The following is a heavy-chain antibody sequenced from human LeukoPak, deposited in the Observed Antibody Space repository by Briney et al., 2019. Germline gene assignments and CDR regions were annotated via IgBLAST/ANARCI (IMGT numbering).Heavy chain of an antibody. Sequence: PSETLSLTCTVSGGSISSYYWSWIQQPPGKGLEWIGYIYYSGSTNYNPSLKSRVTISVDTSKNQFSLKLSSVTAADTAVYYCARIGNGYFDYWGQGTLVTVSS. CDR2: IYYSGST. CDR1: GGSISSYY. V-gene: IGHV4-59*01. CDR3: ARIGNGYFDY. J-gene: IGHJ4*02. D-gene: IGHD4-23*01.